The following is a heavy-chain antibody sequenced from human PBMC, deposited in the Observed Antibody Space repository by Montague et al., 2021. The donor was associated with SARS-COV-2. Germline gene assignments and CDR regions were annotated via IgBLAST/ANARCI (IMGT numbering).Heavy chain of an antibody. CDR1: GDSMTSGSHF. CDR3: ARDRPESWRISPGLAGLCATVVHSASGMDV. V-gene: IGHV4-61*09. CDR2: IQTSGTS. J-gene: IGHJ6*02. Sequence: TLSLTCTVSGDSMTSGSHFWTWLRQPAGTGLEWIGHIQTSGTSYYNPSLRDRITLSIDTSRYQLSLELRSVTAADTAVYYCARDRPESWRISPGLAGLCATVVHSASGMDVWGRGTTVIVS. D-gene: IGHD3-16*01.